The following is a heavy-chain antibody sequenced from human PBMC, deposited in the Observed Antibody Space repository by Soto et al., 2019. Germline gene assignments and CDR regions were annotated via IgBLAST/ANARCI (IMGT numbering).Heavy chain of an antibody. J-gene: IGHJ4*02. CDR3: ARGGGYAVDF. D-gene: IGHD5-12*01. CDR1: GYTFTDNS. V-gene: IGHV1-18*01. Sequence: QVQLVQSGGELRKPGASVKVSCKASGYTFTDNSITWVRQAPGQGLEWMGWINTYTGATRSTQKFQDRVTMTTDTSTSTAYLELTGLRSDDTAIYYCARGGGYAVDFWGQGTLVAVSS. CDR2: INTYTGAT.